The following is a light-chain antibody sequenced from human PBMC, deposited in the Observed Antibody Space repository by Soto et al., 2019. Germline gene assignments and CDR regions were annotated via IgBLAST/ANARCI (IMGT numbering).Light chain of an antibody. CDR3: QSYDTSLNDLEGV. V-gene: IGLV1-40*01. Sequence: QSVLTQPPSVSGAPGQRVTISCTGSSSNIGAGYDVHWYQVVPGTAPKLLIYGDTNRPSGVPDRFSGSKSGSSASLVITGLQAEDEADYYCQSYDTSLNDLEGVFGGGTKVTVL. CDR1: SSNIGAGYD. J-gene: IGLJ3*02. CDR2: GDT.